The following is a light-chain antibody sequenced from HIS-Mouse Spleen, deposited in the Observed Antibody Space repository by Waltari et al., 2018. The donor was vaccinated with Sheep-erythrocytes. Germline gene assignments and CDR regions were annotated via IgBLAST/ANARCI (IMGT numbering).Light chain of an antibody. CDR2: DDS. Sequence: SYVLTQPPSVSVAPGKTARITCGGNNIGSKSVHWYQQKPGQAPGLVVYDDSDRPSGIPKRFSGSNPGNTATLTISRVEAGDEADYYCQVWDSSSDPHVVFGGGTKLTVL. CDR3: QVWDSSSDPHVV. V-gene: IGLV3-21*03. J-gene: IGLJ2*01. CDR1: NIGSKS.